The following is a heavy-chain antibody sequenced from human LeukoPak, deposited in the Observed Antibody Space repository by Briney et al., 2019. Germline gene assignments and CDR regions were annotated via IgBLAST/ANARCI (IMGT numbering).Heavy chain of an antibody. D-gene: IGHD5-12*01. V-gene: IGHV1-69*04. CDR1: GCTFSNYA. J-gene: IGHJ6*02. CDR2: IIPILGLA. Sequence: GASVKVSFKASGCTFSNYAISWVRQAPGQGLEWMGRIIPILGLANYPQKFQGRVTITEDKSTNTAYMELGSLRSEDTAVYYCARGGGYSGYDPRRNPGGDYYYYGMDVWGQGTTVTVSS. CDR3: ARGGGYSGYDPRRNPGGDYYYYGMDV.